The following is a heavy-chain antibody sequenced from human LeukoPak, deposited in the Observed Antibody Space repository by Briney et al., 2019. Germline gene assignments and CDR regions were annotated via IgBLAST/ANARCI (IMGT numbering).Heavy chain of an antibody. D-gene: IGHD3-10*01. CDR1: GGSFSGYY. CDR2: INHSGGT. Sequence: PSETLSLTCAVYGGSFSGYYWSWIRQPPGKGLEWIGEINHSGGTNYNPSLKSRVTISVDTSKNQFSLKLSSVTAADTAVYYCTRSPYGSGHYGMDVWGQGTTVTVSS. J-gene: IGHJ6*02. CDR3: TRSPYGSGHYGMDV. V-gene: IGHV4-34*01.